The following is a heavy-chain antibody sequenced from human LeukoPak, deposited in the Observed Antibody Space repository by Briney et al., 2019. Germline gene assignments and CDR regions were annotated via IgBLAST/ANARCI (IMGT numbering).Heavy chain of an antibody. D-gene: IGHD4-17*01. CDR2: ISGSGGST. J-gene: IGHJ4*02. V-gene: IGHV3-23*01. CDR1: GFTFSSYA. Sequence: GGSLRLSCAASGFTFSSYAMSWVRQAPGKGLEWVSAISGSGGSTYYADSVKGRFTISRDNSKNTLHLQMNSLRAEDTAVYYCAREKGADYESPDYWGQGALVTVSS. CDR3: AREKGADYESPDY.